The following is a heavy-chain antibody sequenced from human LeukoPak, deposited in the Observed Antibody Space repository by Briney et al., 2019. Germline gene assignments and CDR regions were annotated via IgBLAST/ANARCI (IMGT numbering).Heavy chain of an antibody. CDR2: IKNGGSP. Sequence: SETLSLTCTVSGGSLSSSSSFWGWLRQPPGKGLEWLGHIKNGGSPNSNPPLKSRVTISLDTSKNQFSLTVSSVTAAVTAVDYWARLTWITAYWGQGTLVTVSS. CDR1: GGSLSSSSSF. J-gene: IGHJ4*02. V-gene: IGHV4-39*01. CDR3: ARLTWITAY. D-gene: IGHD5-12*01.